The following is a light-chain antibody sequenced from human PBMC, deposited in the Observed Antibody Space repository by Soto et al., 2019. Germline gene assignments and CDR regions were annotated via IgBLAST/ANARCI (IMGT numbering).Light chain of an antibody. CDR2: GAS. CDR1: QSVSGN. V-gene: IGKV3-15*01. CDR3: QPYHNWPPGLT. Sequence: EVVMTQSPATLSVSPGERVTLSCTASQSVSGNLAWYQQKPGQAPRLLIHGASTRATDIPARCSGSGSGTEFTLTITSLQSEDFAVYYCQPYHNWPPGLTFGGGTRVAIK. J-gene: IGKJ4*01.